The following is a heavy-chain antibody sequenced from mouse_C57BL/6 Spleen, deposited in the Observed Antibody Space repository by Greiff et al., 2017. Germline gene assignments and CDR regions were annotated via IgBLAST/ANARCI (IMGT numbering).Heavy chain of an antibody. J-gene: IGHJ2*01. V-gene: IGHV5-17*01. CDR3: ARLYYYGSLYYFDY. Sequence: EVMLVESGGGLVKPGGSLKLSCAASGFTFSDYGMHWVRQAPEKGLEWVAYISSGSSTIYYADTVKGRFTISRDNAKNTLFLQMTSLRSEDTAMYYCARLYYYGSLYYFDYWGQGTTLTVSS. CDR2: ISSGSSTI. D-gene: IGHD1-1*01. CDR1: GFTFSDYG.